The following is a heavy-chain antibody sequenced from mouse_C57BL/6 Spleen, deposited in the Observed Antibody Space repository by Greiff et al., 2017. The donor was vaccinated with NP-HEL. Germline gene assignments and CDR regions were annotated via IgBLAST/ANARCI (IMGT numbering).Heavy chain of an antibody. V-gene: IGHV1-80*01. CDR3: SRVWGYYGFDY. J-gene: IGHJ2*01. CDR1: GYAFSSYW. D-gene: IGHD2-1*01. CDR2: IYPGDGDT. Sequence: VQLQQSGAELVKPGASVKISCKASGYAFSSYWMNWVKQRPGKGLEWIGQIYPGDGDTNYNGKFKGKATLTADKSSSTAYMQLSSLTSEDSAVYFCSRVWGYYGFDYWGQGTTLTVSS.